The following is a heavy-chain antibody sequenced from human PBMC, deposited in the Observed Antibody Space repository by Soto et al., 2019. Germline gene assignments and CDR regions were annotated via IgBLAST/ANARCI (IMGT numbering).Heavy chain of an antibody. CDR1: GYTFTSYY. V-gene: IGHV1-46*03. J-gene: IGHJ4*02. Sequence: ASVKVSCTASGYTFTSYYMHWVRQAPGQGLEWMGIINPSGGSTSYAQKFQGRVTMTRDTSTSTVYMELSSLRSEDTAVYYCARDQRYCSSTSCPSFDYWGQGTLVTVSS. CDR2: INPSGGST. D-gene: IGHD2-2*01. CDR3: ARDQRYCSSTSCPSFDY.